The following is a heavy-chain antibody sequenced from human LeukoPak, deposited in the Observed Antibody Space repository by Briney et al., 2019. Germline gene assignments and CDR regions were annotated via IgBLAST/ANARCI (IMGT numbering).Heavy chain of an antibody. CDR3: ARQDIETSRPFDY. V-gene: IGHV4-39*01. CDR1: GGSISSSSYY. Sequence: PSETLSLTCTVSGGSISSSSYYWGWIRQPPGKGLEWIGSIYYSGSTYYNPSLKSRVTISVDTSKNQFSLKLSSVTAADTAVYYCARQDIETSRPFDYWGQGTLVTVSS. J-gene: IGHJ4*02. CDR2: IYYSGST.